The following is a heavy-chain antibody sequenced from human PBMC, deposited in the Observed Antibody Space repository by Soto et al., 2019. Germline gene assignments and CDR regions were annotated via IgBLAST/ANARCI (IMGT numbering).Heavy chain of an antibody. CDR2: INAGNGDT. CDR1: GYTFTNYA. V-gene: IGHV1-3*01. J-gene: IGHJ5*02. D-gene: IGHD3-3*01. Sequence: ASVKVSCKASGYTFTNYAMHWVRQAPGQRLEWMGWINAGNGDTKYSQNFQGRVTITRDTSGSTAYMELSSLRSEDTAVYYCARDPYYDFWSGSNWFDPWGQGTLVTVSS. CDR3: ARDPYYDFWSGSNWFDP.